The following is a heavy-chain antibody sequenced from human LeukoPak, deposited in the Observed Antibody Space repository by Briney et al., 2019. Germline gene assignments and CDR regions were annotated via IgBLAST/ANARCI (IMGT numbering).Heavy chain of an antibody. D-gene: IGHD2-2*01. Sequence: PSETLSLTCTVSGGSISSGGYYWSWIRQHPGKGLEWIGYIYYSGSTYYNPSLKSRVTISVDTSKNQFSLKLSSVTAADTAVYYCAREVRKRSSTSCYYWGQGTLVTVSS. J-gene: IGHJ4*02. CDR1: GGSISSGGYY. V-gene: IGHV4-31*03. CDR3: AREVRKRSSTSCYY. CDR2: IYYSGST.